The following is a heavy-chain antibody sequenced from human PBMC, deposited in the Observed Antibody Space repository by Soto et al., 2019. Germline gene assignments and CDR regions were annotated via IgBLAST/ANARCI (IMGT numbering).Heavy chain of an antibody. CDR3: ASSYYYGSGSYYPNNYYYYVMYV. D-gene: IGHD3-10*01. CDR1: GYTFTGYY. J-gene: IGHJ6*02. Sequence: GASVKVSCKASGYTFTGYYMHWVRQAPGQGLEWMGWINPNSGGTNYAQKIQGRVTMTRDTYISTAYMEVSRLRSDDTAVYYCASSYYYGSGSYYPNNYYYYVMYVWGQGTTLTVSS. CDR2: INPNSGGT. V-gene: IGHV1-2*02.